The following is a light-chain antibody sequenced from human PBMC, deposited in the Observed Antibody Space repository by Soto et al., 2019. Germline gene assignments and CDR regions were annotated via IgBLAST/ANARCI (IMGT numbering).Light chain of an antibody. CDR1: PNIYSN. V-gene: IGKV3-15*01. CDR2: GAS. Sequence: IVWTQSPGTLSVSQGERATLSCRASPNIYSNVAWYQQKPCQAPSLIIYGASTRATGIPPRFSGSGSGTEFTLTISSLQPEDFAVYYGQQYKNWPPWTFGQGTKVDIK. CDR3: QQYKNWPPWT. J-gene: IGKJ1*01.